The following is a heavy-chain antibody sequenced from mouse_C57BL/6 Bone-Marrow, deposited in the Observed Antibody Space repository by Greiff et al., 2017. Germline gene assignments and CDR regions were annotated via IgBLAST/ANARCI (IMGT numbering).Heavy chain of an antibody. V-gene: IGHV1-69*01. CDR2: IDPSDSYT. J-gene: IGHJ3*01. CDR1: GYTFTSYW. CDR3: ASSRGLRPFAY. Sequence: QVQLQQPGAELVMPGASVKLSCKASGYTFTSYWMHWVKQRPGQGLEWIGEIDPSDSYTNYNQKFKGKSTLTVDKSSSTAYMQLSSLTSEDSAVYYCASSRGLRPFAYWGQGTLVTVSA. D-gene: IGHD2-12*01.